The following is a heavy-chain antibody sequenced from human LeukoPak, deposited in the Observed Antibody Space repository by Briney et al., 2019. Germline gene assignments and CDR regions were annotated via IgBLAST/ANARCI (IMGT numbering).Heavy chain of an antibody. CDR1: GGSFSGYY. V-gene: IGHV4-34*01. CDR3: ARVGPWYYFDY. D-gene: IGHD2-15*01. J-gene: IGHJ4*02. CDR2: INHSGST. Sequence: PSETLSLTCAVYGGSFSGYYWSWIRQPPGKGLEWIGEINHSGSTNYNPSLKSRVTISVDTSKNQFSLKLSSVTAADTAVYYCARVGPWYYFDYWGQGTLVTVSS.